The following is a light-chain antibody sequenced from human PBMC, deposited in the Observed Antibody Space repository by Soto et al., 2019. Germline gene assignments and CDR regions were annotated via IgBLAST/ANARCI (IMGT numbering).Light chain of an antibody. Sequence: EIVLTQSPGPRSLSPGKRATLSCRASQSVNSNYLAWYQQKPGQAPRLLIYGASSRAAGIPDRFSGSGSGTDFILTISRLEPEDFAVYYCQQYGSSPRTFGQGTKVDIK. CDR3: QQYGSSPRT. J-gene: IGKJ1*01. CDR2: GAS. V-gene: IGKV3-20*01. CDR1: QSVNSNY.